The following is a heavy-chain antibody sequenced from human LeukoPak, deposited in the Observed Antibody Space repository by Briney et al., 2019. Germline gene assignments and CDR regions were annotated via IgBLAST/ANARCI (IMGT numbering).Heavy chain of an antibody. D-gene: IGHD1/OR15-1a*01. Sequence: ASVKVSCKASGHTFSNYYMHWGRQAPGQGLEWMGIIGPSGSTTYLQKFQGRVTMTWDTSTSSAYMELSSLRSDDTAVYYCAREYPNTLYFDQWGQGTLVSVSS. CDR1: GHTFSNYY. J-gene: IGHJ4*02. CDR2: IGPSGST. V-gene: IGHV1-46*01. CDR3: AREYPNTLYFDQ.